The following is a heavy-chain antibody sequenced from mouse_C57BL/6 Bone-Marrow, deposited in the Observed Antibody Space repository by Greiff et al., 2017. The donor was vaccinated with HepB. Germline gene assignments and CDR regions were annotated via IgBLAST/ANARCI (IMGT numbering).Heavy chain of an antibody. CDR1: GFTFSSYG. CDR3: ARHGYYYGSSYVGWYFDV. V-gene: IGHV5-6*01. CDR2: ISSGGSYT. Sequence: DVHLVESGGDLVKPGGSLKLSCAASGFTFSSYGMSWVRQTPDKRLEWVATISSGGSYTYYPDSVKGRFTISRDNAKNTLYLQMSSLKSEDTAMYYCARHGYYYGSSYVGWYFDVWGTGTTVTVSS. J-gene: IGHJ1*03. D-gene: IGHD1-1*01.